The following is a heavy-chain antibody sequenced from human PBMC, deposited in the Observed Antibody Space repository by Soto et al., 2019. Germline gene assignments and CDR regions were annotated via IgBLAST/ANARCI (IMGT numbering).Heavy chain of an antibody. D-gene: IGHD3-22*01. V-gene: IGHV4-31*03. Sequence: ASETLSLTCTVSGGSISSGGYYWSWIRQHPGKGLEWIGYIYYSGSTYYNPSLKSRVTISVDTSKNQFSLKLSSVTAADTAVYYCASGVDYYDSSGYYQPRVYFDYWGQGTLVTVSS. CDR2: IYYSGST. CDR1: GGSISSGGYY. J-gene: IGHJ4*02. CDR3: ASGVDYYDSSGYYQPRVYFDY.